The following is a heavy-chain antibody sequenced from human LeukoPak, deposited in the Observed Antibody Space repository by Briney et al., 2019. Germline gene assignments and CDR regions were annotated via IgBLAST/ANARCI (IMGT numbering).Heavy chain of an antibody. V-gene: IGHV5-51*01. Sequence: GESLKISYKGSGYSFTSYWIGWVRQMPGKGLEWMGIIYPGDSDTRYSPSFQGQVTISADKSISTAYLQWSSLKASDTAMYYCARHTIEYSSSSPLGYWGQGTLVTVSS. J-gene: IGHJ4*02. CDR1: GYSFTSYW. CDR3: ARHTIEYSSSSPLGY. D-gene: IGHD6-6*01. CDR2: IYPGDSDT.